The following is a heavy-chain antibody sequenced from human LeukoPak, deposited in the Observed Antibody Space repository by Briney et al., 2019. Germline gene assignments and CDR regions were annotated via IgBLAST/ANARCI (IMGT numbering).Heavy chain of an antibody. V-gene: IGHV4-39*01. D-gene: IGHD3-3*01. J-gene: IGHJ5*02. CDR2: IYNTGDT. CDR1: GCSISSSSDY. CDR3: ARRLRFFLNWFDP. Sequence: SETLSLTCTVSGCSISSSSDYWGWIRPAPGQGLVWIGTIYNTGDTYYNPSLKSRVTISVDTSKNEFSLKLSSVAAADTAVYYCARRLRFFLNWFDPWGQGTLVTVSS.